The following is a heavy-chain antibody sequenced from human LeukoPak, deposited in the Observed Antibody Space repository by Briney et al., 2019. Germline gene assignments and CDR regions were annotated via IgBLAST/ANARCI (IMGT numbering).Heavy chain of an antibody. CDR2: IIPIFGTA. D-gene: IGHD6-6*01. CDR1: GGTFSSYA. CDR3: ARERYASSSSDY. V-gene: IGHV1-69*01. J-gene: IGHJ4*02. Sequence: SVKVSCKASGGTFSSYAISWVRQAPGQGLEWMGGIIPIFGTANYAQKFQGRVTITADESTSTAYMELSSLRSEDTAVYYCARERYASSSSDYWGQGTLVTVSS.